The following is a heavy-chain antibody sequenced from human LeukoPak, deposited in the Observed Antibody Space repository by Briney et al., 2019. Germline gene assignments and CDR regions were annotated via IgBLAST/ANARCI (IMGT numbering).Heavy chain of an antibody. J-gene: IGHJ4*02. Sequence: PGGSLRLSCTVSGFTVSSNSWSWVRQAPGKGLDWVSFIYSGGNTHYSDSVKGRFTISRDNSKNTLYLQMNSLRAEDTAIYYCARRAGEYSHPYDYWGQGTLVTVSS. CDR3: ARRAGEYSHPYDY. V-gene: IGHV3-53*01. D-gene: IGHD2-15*01. CDR2: IYSGGNT. CDR1: GFTVSSNS.